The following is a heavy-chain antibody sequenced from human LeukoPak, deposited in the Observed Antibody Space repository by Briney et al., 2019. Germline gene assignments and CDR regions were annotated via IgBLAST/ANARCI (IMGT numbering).Heavy chain of an antibody. CDR3: ARQGGYYDSSGYIGY. CDR2: IYPGDSDT. Sequence: GESLKISCKGSGYSFTSYWIGRVRQMPGKGLEWMGIIYPGDSDTRYSPSFQGQVTISADKSISTAYLQWSSLKASDTAMYYCARQGGYYDSSGYIGYWGQGTLVTVSS. V-gene: IGHV5-51*01. J-gene: IGHJ4*02. CDR1: GYSFTSYW. D-gene: IGHD3-22*01.